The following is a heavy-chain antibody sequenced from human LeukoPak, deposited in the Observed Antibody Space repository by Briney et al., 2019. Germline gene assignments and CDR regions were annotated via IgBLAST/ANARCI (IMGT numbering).Heavy chain of an antibody. CDR3: AKSGGYGLIDY. D-gene: IGHD1-26*01. Sequence: PSETLSLTCTVSGASISGSGEYWGWIRQARGKGLEWIGRIYSSGSTYYNASLQSRVTISIETSKNQTSLRLNSVTAADTAMYYCAKSGGYGLIDYWGQGTLVTVSS. CDR1: GASISGSGEY. V-gene: IGHV4-39*01. CDR2: IYSSGST. J-gene: IGHJ4*02.